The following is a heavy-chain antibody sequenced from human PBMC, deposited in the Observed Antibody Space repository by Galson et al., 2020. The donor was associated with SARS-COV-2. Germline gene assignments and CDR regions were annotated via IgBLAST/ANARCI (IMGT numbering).Heavy chain of an antibody. Sequence: GGSLRLSCAASGFTFSSYWMSWVRQAPGKGLEWVANIKQDGSEKYYVDSVKGRFTISRDNAKNSLYLQMNSLRAEDTAVYYCARVWEVLRYFDTPEYYFDYWGQGTLVTVSS. CDR1: GFTFSSYW. D-gene: IGHD3-9*01. J-gene: IGHJ4*02. V-gene: IGHV3-7*01. CDR3: ARVWEVLRYFDTPEYYFDY. CDR2: IKQDGSEK.